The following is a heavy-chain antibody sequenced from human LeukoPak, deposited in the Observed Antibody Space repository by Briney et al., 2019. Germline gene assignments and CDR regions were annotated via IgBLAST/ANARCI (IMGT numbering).Heavy chain of an antibody. CDR2: ISSSGTTT. V-gene: IGHV3-11*04. CDR3: ARGGHCSSSSCYLGAFDI. Sequence: GGSLRLSCAASGFTFSDYFMTWIRQAPGKGLEWVSYISSSGTTTYYADSVKGRSTISRDNAKNSLYLQVNSLRAEDTAVYYCARGGHCSSSSCYLGAFDIWGQGTMDTVSS. CDR1: GFTFSDYF. D-gene: IGHD2-2*01. J-gene: IGHJ3*02.